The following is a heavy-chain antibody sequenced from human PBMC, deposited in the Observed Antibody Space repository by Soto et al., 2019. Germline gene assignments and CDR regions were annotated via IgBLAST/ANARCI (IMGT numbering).Heavy chain of an antibody. CDR1: GFTFSAYA. J-gene: IGHJ4*02. CDR2: ISGDVVST. D-gene: IGHD5-18*01. V-gene: IGHV3-23*01. CDR3: AKGIQLWFSLPDH. Sequence: EAQLLQSGGGLVQPGGSLRLYCAASGFTFSAYAMTWVRQAPGKGLEWVSSISGDVVSTYYTDSVKGRFTISRDNSKNTVYLQMNSLRAEDTAIYYCAKGIQLWFSLPDHWGQGTLVTVSS.